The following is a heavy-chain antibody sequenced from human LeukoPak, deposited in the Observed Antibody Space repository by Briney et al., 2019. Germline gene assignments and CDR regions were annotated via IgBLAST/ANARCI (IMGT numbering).Heavy chain of an antibody. V-gene: IGHV4-4*09. CDR1: GGSISSYY. Sequence: PSETLSLTCTVSGGSISSYYWSWIRQPPGKGLEWIGYIYTSGSTNYNPSLKSRVTISVDTSKNQFSLKLSSVTGADTAVYYCARWQYQLLNLPSPHRTGAFDPWGQGTLVTVSS. CDR3: ARWQYQLLNLPSPHRTGAFDP. CDR2: IYTSGST. D-gene: IGHD2-2*01. J-gene: IGHJ5*02.